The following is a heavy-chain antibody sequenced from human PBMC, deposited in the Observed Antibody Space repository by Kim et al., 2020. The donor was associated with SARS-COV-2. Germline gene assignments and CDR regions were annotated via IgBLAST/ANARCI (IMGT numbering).Heavy chain of an antibody. D-gene: IGHD5-18*01. Sequence: GGSLRLSCAASGFTFDDYAMHWVRQAPGKGLEWVSGISWNSGSIGYADSVKGRFSISRDNAKNSLYLQMNSPRAEDTALYYCAKDNLGYSYGIDYWGQGT. CDR1: GFTFDDYA. V-gene: IGHV3-9*01. J-gene: IGHJ4*02. CDR2: ISWNSGSI. CDR3: AKDNLGYSYGIDY.